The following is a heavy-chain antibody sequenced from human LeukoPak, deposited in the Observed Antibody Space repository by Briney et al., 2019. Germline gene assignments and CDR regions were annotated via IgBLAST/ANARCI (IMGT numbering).Heavy chain of an antibody. D-gene: IGHD6-19*01. CDR2: SSSGGSAI. J-gene: IGHJ4*02. CDR3: VRDPSVAGDDY. V-gene: IGHV3-48*03. Sequence: PGGSLRLSCAASGFTFGSYEMNWVRQAPGKGLEWVSYSSSGGSAIYYADSVKGRFTISRDNAKNSLYLQMNSLRAEDTAVYYCVRDPSVAGDDYWGQGTLVTVSS. CDR1: GFTFGSYE.